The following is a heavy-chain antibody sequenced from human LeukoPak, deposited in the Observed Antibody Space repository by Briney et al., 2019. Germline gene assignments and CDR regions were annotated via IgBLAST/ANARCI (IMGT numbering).Heavy chain of an antibody. CDR1: GGSISSGGYY. CDR3: ARGMNWNYVTFDY. D-gene: IGHD1-7*01. Sequence: PSETLSLTCTVSGGSISSGGYYWSWIRQPPGKGLEWIGYIYHSGSTYYNPSLKSRVTKSVDRSKNQFSLKLSSVTAADTAVYYCARGMNWNYVTFDYWGQGTLVTVSS. CDR2: IYHSGST. J-gene: IGHJ4*02. V-gene: IGHV4-30-2*01.